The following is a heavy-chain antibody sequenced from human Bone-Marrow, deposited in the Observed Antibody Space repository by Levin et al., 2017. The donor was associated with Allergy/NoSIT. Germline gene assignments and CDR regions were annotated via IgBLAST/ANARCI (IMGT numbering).Heavy chain of an antibody. CDR1: GYSITTGHY. J-gene: IGHJ6*02. D-gene: IGHD5-24*01. CDR3: ARVLRDGYIYNYYYGVDV. V-gene: IGHV4-38-2*01. CDR2: IYHTGNT. Sequence: SETLSLTCDVSGYSITTGHYWAWIRQPPGKGLEWIGSIYHTGNTYYNPSLKSRVTMSAVTSKNQLSLNLTSLTAADTAVYFCARVLRDGYIYNYYYGVDVWGRGTTVTVSS.